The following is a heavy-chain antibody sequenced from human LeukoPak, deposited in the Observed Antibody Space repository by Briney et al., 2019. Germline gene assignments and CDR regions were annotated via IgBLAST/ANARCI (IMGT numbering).Heavy chain of an antibody. V-gene: IGHV4-34*01. CDR1: GGSFSGYY. J-gene: IGHJ6*02. CDR3: ARGNSSGWWSYYYYGMDV. D-gene: IGHD6-19*01. Sequence: PSETLSLTCAVYGGSFSGYYWSWIRQPPGKGLEWIGEINHSGSTNYNPSLKSRVTISVDTSKNQFSLKLSSVTAADTAVYYCARGNSSGWWSYYYYGMDVWGQGTTVTVSS. CDR2: INHSGST.